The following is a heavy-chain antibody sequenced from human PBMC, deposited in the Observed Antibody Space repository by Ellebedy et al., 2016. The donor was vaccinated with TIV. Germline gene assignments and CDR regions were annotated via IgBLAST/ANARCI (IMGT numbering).Heavy chain of an antibody. V-gene: IGHV3-21*01. D-gene: IGHD3-10*01. Sequence: GGSLRLSCAASGFTFSSYSMNWVRQAPGKGLEWVSSISSSSSYIYYADSVKGRFTISRDNAKNSLYLQMNSLRAEDTAVYYCARDEGSGSHYYYYGMDVWGQGTTVTVSS. J-gene: IGHJ6*02. CDR3: ARDEGSGSHYYYYGMDV. CDR1: GFTFSSYS. CDR2: ISSSSSYI.